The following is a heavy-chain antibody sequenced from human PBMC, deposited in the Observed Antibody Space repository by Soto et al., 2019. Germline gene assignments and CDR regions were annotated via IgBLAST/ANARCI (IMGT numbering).Heavy chain of an antibody. J-gene: IGHJ5*02. V-gene: IGHV1-18*01. CDR3: AGVGGVATPSGDNWFDP. D-gene: IGHD6-6*01. Sequence: QVQLVQSGAEVKKPGASVKVSCKASGYTFTSYGISWVRQAPGQGLEWMGWISAYNGNTNYAQKLQGRVTMTTDTPTTRDNMELSSLIQDDRAGYYGAGVGGVATPSGDNWFDPWGQGTLVTVSS. CDR1: GYTFTSYG. CDR2: ISAYNGNT.